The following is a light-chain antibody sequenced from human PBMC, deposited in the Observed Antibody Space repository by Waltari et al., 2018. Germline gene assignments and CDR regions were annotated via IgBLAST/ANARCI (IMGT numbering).Light chain of an antibody. J-gene: IGKJ3*01. CDR3: QQYGSSPLFT. CDR2: GAS. CDR1: QSVSSSY. Sequence: EVVLTQSPGTLSLSPGERATLSCRASQSVSSSYLAWYQQKPGQAPRLLSYGASSRATGIPDRFSGSGSGTGFTLTISRLEPEDFAVYYCQQYGSSPLFTCGPGTKVDVK. V-gene: IGKV3-20*01.